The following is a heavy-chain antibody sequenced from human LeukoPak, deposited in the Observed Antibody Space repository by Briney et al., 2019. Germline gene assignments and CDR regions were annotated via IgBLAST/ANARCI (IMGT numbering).Heavy chain of an antibody. CDR1: GGSINSYY. D-gene: IGHD6-13*01. CDR2: SYYSGST. Sequence: SETLSRTCTVSGGSINSYYWSWIRQPPGKGLEWIGYSYYSGSTNYNPSLKSRVTISVDTSKNQFSLKLSSVTAADTAVYYCARIGSWYLDWFDPWGQGTLVTVSS. V-gene: IGHV4-59*01. J-gene: IGHJ5*02. CDR3: ARIGSWYLDWFDP.